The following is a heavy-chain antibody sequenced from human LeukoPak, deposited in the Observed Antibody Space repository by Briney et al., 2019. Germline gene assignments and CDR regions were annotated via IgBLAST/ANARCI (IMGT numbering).Heavy chain of an antibody. Sequence: GGSLRLSCAASGFTFSDYYMSWIRQAPGKGLEWVSYISSSGSTIYYADSVKGRFTISRDNAKNSLYLQMNSLRAEDTAVYYCAKIGETWIQLWLQHPFDYWGQGTLVTVSS. J-gene: IGHJ4*02. CDR1: GFTFSDYY. CDR2: ISSSGSTI. CDR3: AKIGETWIQLWLQHPFDY. D-gene: IGHD5-18*01. V-gene: IGHV3-11*01.